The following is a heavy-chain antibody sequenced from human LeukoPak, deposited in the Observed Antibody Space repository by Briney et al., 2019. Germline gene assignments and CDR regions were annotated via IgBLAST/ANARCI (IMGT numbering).Heavy chain of an antibody. CDR2: IYYSGST. J-gene: IGHJ4*02. CDR3: AREGRDYGGNPKGFDY. CDR1: GGSISSYY. D-gene: IGHD4-23*01. Sequence: SETLSLTCTVSGGSISSYYWSWIRQPPGKGLEWIGYIYYSGSTNYNPSLKSRVTISVDTSKNQFSLKLSSVIAADTAVYYCAREGRDYGGNPKGFDYWGQGTLVTVSS. V-gene: IGHV4-59*01.